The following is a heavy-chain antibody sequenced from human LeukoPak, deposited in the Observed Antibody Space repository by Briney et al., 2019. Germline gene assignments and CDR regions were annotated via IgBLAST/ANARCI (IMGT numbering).Heavy chain of an antibody. Sequence: PSETLSLTCAVSISSITSGHYWGWIRQPPGKGLEWIGTINHSGNTYYNSSLKSRISMSVDTSNKQFSPKLNSVTAADTAVYYYARGYGAYGYFDYWGQGTLVTVSS. CDR2: INHSGNT. D-gene: IGHD5-12*01. CDR3: ARGYGAYGYFDY. CDR1: ISSITSGHY. J-gene: IGHJ4*02. V-gene: IGHV4-38-2*01.